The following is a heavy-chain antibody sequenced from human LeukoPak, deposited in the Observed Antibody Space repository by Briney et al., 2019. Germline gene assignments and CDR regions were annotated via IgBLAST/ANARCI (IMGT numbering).Heavy chain of an antibody. CDR2: IYYSGST. Sequence: SETLFLACTVSGVSISSYYWSWIRQPPGTGLEWIGYIYYSGSTNYNPSLKSRVTISVDTSKNQFSLKLSSVTAADTAVYYCARDRYYGSGTTWGQGTLVTVSS. D-gene: IGHD3-10*01. J-gene: IGHJ5*02. V-gene: IGHV4-59*01. CDR3: ARDRYYGSGTT. CDR1: GVSISSYY.